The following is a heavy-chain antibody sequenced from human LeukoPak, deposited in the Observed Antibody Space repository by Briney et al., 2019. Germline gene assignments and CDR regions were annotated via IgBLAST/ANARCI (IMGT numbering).Heavy chain of an antibody. D-gene: IGHD3-22*01. CDR2: IRSKAYGGTM. J-gene: IGHJ5*02. CDR1: GFIFGDYG. Sequence: GGSLRLSCTASGFIFGDYGMSWVRQAPGKGLGWVGFIRSKAYGGTMEYAASVKGRFTISRDDSKSIAYLQMKSLKTEDTGVYYCTRCSGYYSNWFDPWGQGTLVTVSS. CDR3: TRCSGYYSNWFDP. V-gene: IGHV3-49*04.